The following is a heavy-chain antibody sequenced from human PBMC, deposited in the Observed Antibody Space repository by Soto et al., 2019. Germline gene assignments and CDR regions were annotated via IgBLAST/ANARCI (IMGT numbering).Heavy chain of an antibody. CDR1: GYTFTSYD. CDR3: ARGHEGSFDFWSGYLNYYGMDV. Sequence: QVQLVQSGAEVKKPGASVKVSCKASGYTFTSYDINWVRQATGQGLEWMGCMNPNSGNTGYAQKFQGRVTMTRNTSISTAYMELSSLRSEDTAVYYCARGHEGSFDFWSGYLNYYGMDVWGQGTTVTVSS. J-gene: IGHJ6*02. D-gene: IGHD3-3*01. CDR2: MNPNSGNT. V-gene: IGHV1-8*01.